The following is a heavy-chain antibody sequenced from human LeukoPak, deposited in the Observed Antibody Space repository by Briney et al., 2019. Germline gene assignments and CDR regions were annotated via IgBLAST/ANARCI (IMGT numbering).Heavy chain of an antibody. J-gene: IGHJ4*02. CDR2: VYYTGDS. V-gene: IGHV4-59*08. CDR1: GGSISSSY. Sequence: SETLSLTCTVSGGSISSSYWGWIRRPPGKGLEWIGYVYYTGDSNHNPSLKSRVVISLDMSKNQLSLNLHSVTAADTAIYYCARHVFASPFASWGQGTLVTVSS. CDR3: ARHVFASPFAS. D-gene: IGHD2-21*01.